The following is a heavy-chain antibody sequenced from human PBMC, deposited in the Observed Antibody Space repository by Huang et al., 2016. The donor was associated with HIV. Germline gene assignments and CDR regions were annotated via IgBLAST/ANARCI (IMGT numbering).Heavy chain of an antibody. J-gene: IGHJ4*02. D-gene: IGHD3-22*01. CDR1: GFDFSKYS. V-gene: IGHV3-48*01. CDR2: ISGTSSNI. CDR3: ARTEMEYYYGSSGYYPDY. Sequence: EVQLVESGGALVQPGGSLKLSCVVSGFDFSKYSMNWVRQAPGKGCDGVSYISGTSSNIYYADSVKGRFTISRDNAKNSVFLQMRSLRAEDTALYYCARTEMEYYYGSSGYYPDYWGQGTQVTVSS.